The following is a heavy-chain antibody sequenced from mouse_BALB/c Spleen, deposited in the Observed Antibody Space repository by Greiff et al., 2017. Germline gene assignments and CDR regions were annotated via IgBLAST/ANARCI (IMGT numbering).Heavy chain of an antibody. D-gene: IGHD2-2*01. CDR1: GFTFSSYG. CDR2: INSNGGST. V-gene: IGHV5-6-3*01. CDR3: ARDLGLRRGAWFAY. J-gene: IGHJ3*01. Sequence: EVMLVESGGGLVQPGGSLKLSCAASGFTFSSYGMSWVRQTPDKRLELVATINSNGGSTYYPDSVKGRFTISRDNAKNTLYLQMSSLKSEDTAMYYCARDLGLRRGAWFAYWGQGTLVTVSA.